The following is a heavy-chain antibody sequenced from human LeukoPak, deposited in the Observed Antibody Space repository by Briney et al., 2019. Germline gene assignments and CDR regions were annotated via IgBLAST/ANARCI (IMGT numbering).Heavy chain of an antibody. CDR2: IKQDGSEK. CDR3: AGYDFWSGYYQANFDY. CDR1: GFTFSSYW. V-gene: IGHV3-7*01. J-gene: IGHJ4*02. Sequence: GGSLRLSCAASGFTFSSYWMSWVRQAPGKGLEWVANIKQDGSEKYYVDSVKGRFTISRDNAKNSLYLQMNSLRAEDTAVYYCAGYDFWSGYYQANFDYWGQGTLVTVSS. D-gene: IGHD3-3*01.